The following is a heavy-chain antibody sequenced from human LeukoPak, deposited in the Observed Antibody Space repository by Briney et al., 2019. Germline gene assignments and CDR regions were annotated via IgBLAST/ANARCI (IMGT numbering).Heavy chain of an antibody. V-gene: IGHV3-21*04. CDR1: GFNFSSYS. J-gene: IGHJ6*03. CDR3: AKGGGGRLIYYYYMDV. D-gene: IGHD3-16*01. Sequence: PGGSLRLSCAGSGFNFSSYSMSWVRQAPWKGLEFVSSISSSSSFIYYADSVKGRFTISRDNAKNSLYLQMNSLRAEDMALYYCAKGGGGRLIYYYYMDVWGKGTTVTVSS. CDR2: ISSSSSFI.